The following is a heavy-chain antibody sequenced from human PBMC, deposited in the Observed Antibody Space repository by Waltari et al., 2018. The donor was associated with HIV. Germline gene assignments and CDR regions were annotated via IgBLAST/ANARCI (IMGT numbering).Heavy chain of an antibody. V-gene: IGHV1-69*04. D-gene: IGHD2-2*01. Sequence: QVQLVQSGAEVKKPGSSVKVSCKASGGTFSSYAISWVRQAPGQGLEWMGRISPILGIANYAQKFQGRVTITADKSTSTAYMELSSLRSEDTAVYYCARAATPYVVVPAAEDYWGQGTLVTVSS. CDR2: ISPILGIA. CDR1: GGTFSSYA. CDR3: ARAATPYVVVPAAEDY. J-gene: IGHJ4*02.